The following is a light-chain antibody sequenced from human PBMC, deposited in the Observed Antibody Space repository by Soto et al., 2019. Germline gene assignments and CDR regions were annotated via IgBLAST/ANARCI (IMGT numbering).Light chain of an antibody. CDR1: SSDVGGYNY. J-gene: IGLJ2*01. CDR3: SSYTSSSTLV. Sequence: QSALTQPASVSGSPGQSITISCTGYSSDVGGYNYVSWYQQHPGKAPKLMIYEVSNRPSGVSNRFSGSKSGNTASLTISGLQAEDAADYYCSSYTSSSTLVFGGGTKVTVL. V-gene: IGLV2-14*01. CDR2: EVS.